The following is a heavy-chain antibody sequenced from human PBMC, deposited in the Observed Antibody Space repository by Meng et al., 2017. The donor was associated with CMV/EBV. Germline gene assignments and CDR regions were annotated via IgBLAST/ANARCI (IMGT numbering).Heavy chain of an antibody. CDR2: ISSSGSTI. CDR3: ARGGAARLRGWIDP. CDR1: GFTFSDYY. Sequence: ASGFTFSDYYISWIRQDPGKGLEWVSYISSSGSTIYYADSVKGRFTISRDNAKNSLYLQMNSLRAEDTAVYYCARGGAARLRGWIDPWGQGTLVTVSS. D-gene: IGHD6-6*01. V-gene: IGHV3-11*01. J-gene: IGHJ5*02.